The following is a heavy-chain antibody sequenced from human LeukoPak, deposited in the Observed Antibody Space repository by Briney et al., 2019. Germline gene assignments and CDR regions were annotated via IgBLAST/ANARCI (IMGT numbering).Heavy chain of an antibody. D-gene: IGHD6-6*01. CDR3: ARGIAARRNYYYYMDV. CDR2: IYYSGST. V-gene: IGHV4-39*01. J-gene: IGHJ6*03. Sequence: PSETLSLTCTVSGGSISSSSYYWGWIRQPPGKGLEWIGSIYYSGSTFYNPSLKSRVTISVDTSKNQFSLKLSSVTATDTAVYYCARGIAARRNYYYYMDVWGKGTTVTVSS. CDR1: GGSISSSSYY.